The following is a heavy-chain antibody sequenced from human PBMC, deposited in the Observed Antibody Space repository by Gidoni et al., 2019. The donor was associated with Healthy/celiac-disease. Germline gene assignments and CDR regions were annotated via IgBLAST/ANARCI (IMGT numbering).Heavy chain of an antibody. CDR1: GFTFGDYA. J-gene: IGHJ4*02. D-gene: IGHD2-2*01. Sequence: EVQLVESGGGLVQPGRSLILSCTASGFTFGDYAMSWFRQAPGKGLEWVGFIRSKAYGGTTEYAASVKGRFTISRDDSKSIAYLQMNSLKTEDTAVYYCASQYCSSTSCYPFDYWGQGTLVTVSS. V-gene: IGHV3-49*03. CDR3: ASQYCSSTSCYPFDY. CDR2: IRSKAYGGTT.